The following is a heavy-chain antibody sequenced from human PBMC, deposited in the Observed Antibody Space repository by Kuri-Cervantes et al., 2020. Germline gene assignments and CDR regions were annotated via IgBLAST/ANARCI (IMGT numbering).Heavy chain of an antibody. CDR1: GYTFTGYY. J-gene: IGHJ6*02. CDR2: INPNSGGT. CDR3: ARAGLPTRSYYYYGMDV. V-gene: IGHV1-2*02. Sequence: ASVKVSCKASGYTFTGYYMHWVRQAPGQGLEWMGWINPNSGGTNYAQKFQGRVTMTRDTSISTAYMELSSLRSEDTAVYYCARAGLPTRSYYYYGMDVWGQGTTVTVSS. D-gene: IGHD5-12*01.